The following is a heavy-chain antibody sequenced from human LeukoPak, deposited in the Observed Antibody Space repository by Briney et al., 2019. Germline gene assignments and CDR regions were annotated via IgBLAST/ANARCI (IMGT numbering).Heavy chain of an antibody. Sequence: PSETLSFTCAVSGGSISSGGSSWSWIRQPPGKGLEWIGYIYHSGSTYYNPSLKSRVTISVDRSKNQFSLKLSSVTAADTAVYYCARGRVVPAAKGGVGWFDPWGQGTLVTVSS. CDR1: GGSISSGGSS. J-gene: IGHJ5*02. CDR2: IYHSGST. D-gene: IGHD2-2*01. CDR3: ARGRVVPAAKGGVGWFDP. V-gene: IGHV4-30-2*01.